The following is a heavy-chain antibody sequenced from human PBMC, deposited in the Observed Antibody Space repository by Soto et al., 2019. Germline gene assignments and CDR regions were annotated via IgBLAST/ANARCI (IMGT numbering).Heavy chain of an antibody. CDR2: IYYSGST. D-gene: IGHD6-6*01. CDR1: GGSISSRSYY. V-gene: IGHV4-39*01. J-gene: IGHJ4*02. Sequence: PSETLSLTCTVSGGSISSRSYYWGWIRQPPGKGLEWIGSIYYSGSTYYNPSLKSRVTISVDTSKNQFSLKLSSVTAADTAVYYCARVGHSSSSLGRIYYFDYWGQGTLVTVSS. CDR3: ARVGHSSSSLGRIYYFDY.